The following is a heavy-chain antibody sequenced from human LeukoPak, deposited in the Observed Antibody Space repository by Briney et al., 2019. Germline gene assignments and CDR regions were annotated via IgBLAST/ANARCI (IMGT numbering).Heavy chain of an antibody. D-gene: IGHD3-10*01. CDR1: SGSISTSNYY. Sequence: SETLSLTCTVSSGSISTSNYYWGWVRQPPGKALEWIGNIFYSGSTYYSPFLKSRVTISLDTSRNQFSLKLNSVTAADTAVYCARSDGYGLVGIWGQGTMVTVSS. CDR3: ARSDGYGLVGI. J-gene: IGHJ3*02. V-gene: IGHV4-39*07. CDR2: IFYSGST.